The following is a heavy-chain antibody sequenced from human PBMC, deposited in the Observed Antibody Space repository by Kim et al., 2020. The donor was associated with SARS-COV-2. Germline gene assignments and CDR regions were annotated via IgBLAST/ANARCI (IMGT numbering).Heavy chain of an antibody. D-gene: IGHD3-10*01. Sequence: YAQGFTGRFVFSSDTSVSTTYLQISSLEAEDTAVYYCARDLAGVRDAFDIWGQGTMVTVSS. J-gene: IGHJ3*02. CDR3: ARDLAGVRDAFDI. V-gene: IGHV7-4-1*02.